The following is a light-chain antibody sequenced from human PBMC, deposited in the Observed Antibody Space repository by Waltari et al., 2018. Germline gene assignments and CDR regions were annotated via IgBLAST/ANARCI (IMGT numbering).Light chain of an antibody. CDR1: TGPVTRVTY. CDR3: VLSWV. V-gene: IGLV7-46*01. J-gene: IGLJ3*02. CDR2: ETT. Sequence: QAVVTQEPSLTVSPGGTITLTFRPSTGPVTRVTYPPWFQQKPGQAPRTMISETTHKHSWTPARFSGSLLGGKAALTLSGAQREDEADYYCVLSWVFGGGTRLTVL.